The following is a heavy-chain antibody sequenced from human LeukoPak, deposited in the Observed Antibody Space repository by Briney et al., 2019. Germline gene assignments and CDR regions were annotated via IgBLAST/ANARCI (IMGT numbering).Heavy chain of an antibody. CDR3: AKVRYYDILTGYGFDY. V-gene: IGHV4-59*01. D-gene: IGHD3-9*01. CDR1: GGSISSYY. CDR2: IYYSGCT. Sequence: SETLSLTCTASGGSISSYYWSGIRQPPGKGLEWIGYIYYSGCTNYNPSLKSRVTISVDTSKNQFSLKLSSVTAADTAVYYCAKVRYYDILTGYGFDYWGQETLLTVSS. J-gene: IGHJ4*02.